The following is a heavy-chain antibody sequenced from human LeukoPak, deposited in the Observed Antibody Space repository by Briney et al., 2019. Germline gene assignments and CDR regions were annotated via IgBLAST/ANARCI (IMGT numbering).Heavy chain of an antibody. CDR1: GFTFSSYG. CDR3: AAQPSRYCTSTSCFAAYYFDY. V-gene: IGHV3-30*03. Sequence: GGSLRLSCAASGFTFSSYGMHWVRQAPGKGLEWVAVISYDGGNKYYADSVKGRFTISRDNSKNTLYLQMNSLSAEDTALYYCAAQPSRYCTSTSCFAAYYFDYWGQGTLVTVSS. D-gene: IGHD2-2*01. CDR2: ISYDGGNK. J-gene: IGHJ4*02.